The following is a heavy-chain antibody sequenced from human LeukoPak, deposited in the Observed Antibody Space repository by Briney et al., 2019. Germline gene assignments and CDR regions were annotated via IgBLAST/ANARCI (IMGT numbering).Heavy chain of an antibody. CDR2: ISSNGGAT. Sequence: GGPLRLSCAASGFTFSNYAMHWVRQAPGKGLEYVSGISSNGGATYYANSVKGRFTISRDNSKNTLYLQMGSLRAEDMAMYYCASRDSSGYWGQGTLVTVSS. CDR1: GFTFSNYA. D-gene: IGHD3-22*01. J-gene: IGHJ4*02. CDR3: ASRDSSGY. V-gene: IGHV3-64*01.